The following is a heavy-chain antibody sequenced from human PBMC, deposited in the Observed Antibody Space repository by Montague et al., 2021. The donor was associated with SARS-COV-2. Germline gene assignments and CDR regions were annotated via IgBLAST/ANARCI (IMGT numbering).Heavy chain of an antibody. D-gene: IGHD3-3*01. CDR3: VRSGVGIFDFSYFDS. CDR1: GGSVSSGSYY. V-gene: IGHV4-39*07. J-gene: IGHJ4*02. Sequence: SETLSLTCTVSGGSVSSGSYYWSWIRQPPGKGLEWIGSRYQNGATYYSPSLKRPVTILLDTSKNQFSLSLTSVTAADTAVYYCVRSGVGIFDFSYFDSWGQGSLVIVSS. CDR2: RYQNGAT.